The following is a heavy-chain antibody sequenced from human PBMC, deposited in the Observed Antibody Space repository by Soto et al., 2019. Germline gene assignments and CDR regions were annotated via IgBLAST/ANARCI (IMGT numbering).Heavy chain of an antibody. Sequence: QVQLVQSGAEVKEPGDSVRVSCEASGYTFTAYHIHWVRQAPGQGLEWMGWINPKFGDTTYAQDFQGRVSMTRDMSISTVYLELSRLTSDDTAICSCARNMDYYYGRGSGNGHGVWGQGTTVTVFS. D-gene: IGHD3-10*02. J-gene: IGHJ6*02. V-gene: IGHV1-2*02. CDR1: GYTFTAYH. CDR2: INPKFGDT. CDR3: ARNMDYYYGRGSGNGHGV.